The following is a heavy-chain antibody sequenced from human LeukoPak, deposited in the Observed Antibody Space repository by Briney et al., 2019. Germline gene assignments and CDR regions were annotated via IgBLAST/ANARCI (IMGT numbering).Heavy chain of an antibody. CDR1: GYSFTGYY. V-gene: IGHV1-2*02. CDR3: ARARDGYNYGADY. D-gene: IGHD5-24*01. Sequence: ASVKVSCKAPGYSFTGYYMHWVRQAPGQGLEWMGWINPNSGGTNYAQKFQGRVTMARDTSISTAYMELSRLRSDDTAVYYCARARDGYNYGADYWGQGTLVTVSS. J-gene: IGHJ4*02. CDR2: INPNSGGT.